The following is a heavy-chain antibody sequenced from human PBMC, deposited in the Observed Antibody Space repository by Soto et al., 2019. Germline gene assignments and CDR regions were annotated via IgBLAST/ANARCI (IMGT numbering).Heavy chain of an antibody. J-gene: IGHJ6*02. D-gene: IGHD1-26*01. CDR1: CVSISNTTYY. CDR2: IYYSGTA. V-gene: IGHV4-39*01. CDR3: ARHATQYVSLDDYYHFKPIDV. Sequence: PSETLSLTCSWSCVSISNTTYYWVWIRQPPGKGLDWIGSIYYSGTAYYNPSLKSRVTMSVDRSKDQFSLKVTSVTAADTATYFCARHATQYVSLDDYYHFKPIDVWGQGTTVTVSS.